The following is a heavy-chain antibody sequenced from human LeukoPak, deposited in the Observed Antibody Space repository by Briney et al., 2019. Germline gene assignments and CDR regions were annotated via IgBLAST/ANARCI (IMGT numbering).Heavy chain of an antibody. J-gene: IGHJ3*02. Sequence: PSETLSLTCAVSGGSFSGYYWSWIRRPPGKGLEWIGEINHSGSTNYNPSLKSRVTISVDTSKNQFSLKLSSVTAADTAVYYCASGSEAFDIWGQGTMVTVSS. CDR1: GGSFSGYY. CDR2: INHSGST. CDR3: ASGSEAFDI. V-gene: IGHV4-34*01.